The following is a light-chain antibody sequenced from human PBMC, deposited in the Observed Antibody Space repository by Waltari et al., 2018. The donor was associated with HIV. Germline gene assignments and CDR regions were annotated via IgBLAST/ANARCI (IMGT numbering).Light chain of an antibody. J-gene: IGLJ2*01. CDR3: QAWDTSGVV. CDR1: NLGNKY. CDR2: QDN. Sequence: SSELIQPPSMSVSPGQTASITCSGDNLGNKYASWYQQKPGQSPVLVMYQDNKRPSDIPERFSGSNSGDTATLTISGTQAVDEADYYCQAWDTSGVVFGGGTKLTVL. V-gene: IGLV3-1*01.